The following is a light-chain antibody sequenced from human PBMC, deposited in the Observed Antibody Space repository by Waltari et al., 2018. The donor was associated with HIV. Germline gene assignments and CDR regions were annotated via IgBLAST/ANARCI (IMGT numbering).Light chain of an antibody. V-gene: IGLV2-14*01. Sequence: QSALTQPASVSGSPGQSITISCTGASSNIGNSKYVSWYLQRPGKAPQIIIYEVTNRPSGVSDRFSGSKSGNTASLTISRLQPEDEAVYFCNSFTNSGTLEFGGGTKLTVL. CDR1: SSNIGNSKY. CDR3: NSFTNSGTLE. J-gene: IGLJ3*02. CDR2: EVT.